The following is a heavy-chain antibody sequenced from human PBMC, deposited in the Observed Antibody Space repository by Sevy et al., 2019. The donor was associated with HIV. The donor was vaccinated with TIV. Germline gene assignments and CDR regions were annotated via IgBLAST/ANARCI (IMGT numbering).Heavy chain of an antibody. V-gene: IGHV4-39*01. Sequence: SETLSLTCTVSGGSISSSSYYWGWIRQPPGKGLEWIGSIYYSGSTYYDPSLKSRVTISVDTSKNQFSLKLSSVTAADTAVYYCARHIGGSRSPEVFNWFDPWGQGTLVTVSS. CDR3: ARHIGGSRSPEVFNWFDP. D-gene: IGHD3-10*01. CDR2: IYYSGST. J-gene: IGHJ5*02. CDR1: GGSISSSSYY.